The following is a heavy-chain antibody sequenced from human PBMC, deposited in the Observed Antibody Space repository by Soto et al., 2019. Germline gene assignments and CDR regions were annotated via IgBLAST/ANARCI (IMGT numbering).Heavy chain of an antibody. J-gene: IGHJ6*02. CDR3: ARGAVVVPNGLIAGMDV. CDR2: IDPSSGTT. D-gene: IGHD2-15*01. V-gene: IGHV1-46*01. Sequence: ASVKVSCKPSGYSFSNFYVHWVRQAPGQGLEWMGIIDPSSGTTSYTQKFQERVAMTRDTSMSTVYMELSRLRSEDTAVYYCARGAVVVPNGLIAGMDVWGLGTTVTVSS. CDR1: GYSFSNFY.